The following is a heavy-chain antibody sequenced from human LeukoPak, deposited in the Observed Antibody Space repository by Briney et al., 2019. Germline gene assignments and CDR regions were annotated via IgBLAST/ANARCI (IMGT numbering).Heavy chain of an antibody. CDR1: GGSFSGYY. J-gene: IGHJ6*03. CDR2: INHSGST. Sequence: SETLSLTCAVYGGSFSGYYWSWIRQPPGKGLEWIGEINHSGSTNYNPSLKSRVTISVDTSKNQFSLKMSYVTAADTAVYYCARVPRGYCSGTDCYGYYYYMDVWGKGTTVTVSS. CDR3: ARVPRGYCSGTDCYGYYYYMDV. V-gene: IGHV4-34*01. D-gene: IGHD2-2*01.